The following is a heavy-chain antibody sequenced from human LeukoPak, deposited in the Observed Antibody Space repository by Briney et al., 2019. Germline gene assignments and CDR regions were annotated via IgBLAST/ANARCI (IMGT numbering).Heavy chain of an antibody. Sequence: ASVKVSCKASGGTFTGYYLHWVRQAPGQGLEWMEWINPNSGGTNYAQKFQGRVTMTRDTSITTAYMELSRLTSDDTAVYYCARGSNWGWNWFDPWGQGTLVTVSS. CDR1: GGTFTGYY. CDR3: ARGSNWGWNWFDP. J-gene: IGHJ5*02. V-gene: IGHV1-2*02. D-gene: IGHD7-27*01. CDR2: INPNSGGT.